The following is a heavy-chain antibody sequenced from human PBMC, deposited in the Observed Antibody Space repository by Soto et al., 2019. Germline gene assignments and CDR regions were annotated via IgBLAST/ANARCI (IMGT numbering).Heavy chain of an antibody. CDR3: ARRVWCSSTSCYSHYYYYMDV. V-gene: IGHV3-33*01. CDR1: GFTFSSYG. Sequence: GGSLRLSCAASGFTFSSYGMHWVRQAPGKGLEWVAVIWYDGSNKYYADSVKGRFTISRDNSKNTLYLQMNSLRAEDTAVYYCARRVWCSSTSCYSHYYYYMDVWGKGTTVTVSS. D-gene: IGHD2-2*01. J-gene: IGHJ6*03. CDR2: IWYDGSNK.